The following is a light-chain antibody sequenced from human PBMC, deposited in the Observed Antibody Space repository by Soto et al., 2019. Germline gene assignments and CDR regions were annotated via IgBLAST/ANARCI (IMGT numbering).Light chain of an antibody. CDR1: QSVTSN. CDR2: GAS. J-gene: IGKJ3*01. Sequence: EIVLTQSPATLSVSPGGRATLSCRASQSVTSNLAWYQVKPGQAPRLLIYGASIRATGIPARFSGSGSGTEFTLTISSLQPEDFAFYYCQQYNNWPPFTFGPGTKVDIK. CDR3: QQYNNWPPFT. V-gene: IGKV3-15*01.